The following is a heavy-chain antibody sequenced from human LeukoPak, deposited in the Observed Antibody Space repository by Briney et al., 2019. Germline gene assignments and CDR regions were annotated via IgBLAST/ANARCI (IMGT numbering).Heavy chain of an antibody. CDR3: ARERFLYGDYSRFALFDY. V-gene: IGHV3-33*01. CDR1: GFTFSSYG. D-gene: IGHD4-17*01. CDR2: IWYDGSNK. J-gene: IGHJ4*02. Sequence: PGRSLRLSCVASGFTFSSYGMHWVRQAPGKGLEWVAVIWYDGSNKYYADSVKGRFTISRDNSKNTLYLQMNSLRAEDTAVYYCARERFLYGDYSRFALFDYWGQGTLVTVSS.